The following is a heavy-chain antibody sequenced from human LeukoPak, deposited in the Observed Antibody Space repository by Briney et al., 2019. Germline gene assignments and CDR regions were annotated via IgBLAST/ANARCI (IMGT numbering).Heavy chain of an antibody. CDR2: RWYDGNNN. CDR1: GVTFSSYG. V-gene: IGHV3-33*01. CDR3: ARSTSSEYDIYHFDY. Sequence: TGGSLRLSCAASGVTFSSYGMHWGRQAPGKGREWGSVRWYDGNNNYYEASVKGRFTISRDNYKTTLYLQMNSLRAEDTAVYYCARSTSSEYDIYHFDYWGQGTLVTVSS. J-gene: IGHJ4*02. D-gene: IGHD3-9*01.